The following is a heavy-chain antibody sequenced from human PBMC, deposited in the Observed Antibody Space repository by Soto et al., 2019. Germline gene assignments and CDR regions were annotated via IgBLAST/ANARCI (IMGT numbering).Heavy chain of an antibody. J-gene: IGHJ4*02. CDR1: GYTFTSYY. V-gene: IGHV1-46*01. D-gene: IGHD5-12*01. Sequence: SLRVSCNGSGYTFTSYYMHWVRQAPGQGLEWMGIINPSGGSTSYAQKFQGRVTMTRDTSTSTVYMELSSLRSEDTAVYYCARVDGYNEPGAFDYWGQGTLVTVSS. CDR3: ARVDGYNEPGAFDY. CDR2: INPSGGST.